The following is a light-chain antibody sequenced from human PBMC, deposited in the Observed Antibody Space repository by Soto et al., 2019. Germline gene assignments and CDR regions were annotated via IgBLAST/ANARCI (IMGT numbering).Light chain of an antibody. Sequence: EIVLTQSPGPLSLSPGERATLSCRSSQSVGSSLGWYQQKPGQAPRLVIFDISNRATGIPDRFSGSGSGTDCTLTISRLEPEEFAVYYCQLYSRSPRQITLGQGTRLEIK. CDR1: QSVGSS. J-gene: IGKJ5*01. CDR3: QLYSRSPRQIT. CDR2: DIS. V-gene: IGKV3-20*01.